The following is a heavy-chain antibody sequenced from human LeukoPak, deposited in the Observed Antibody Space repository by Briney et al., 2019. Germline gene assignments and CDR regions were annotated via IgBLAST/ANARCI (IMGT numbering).Heavy chain of an antibody. CDR1: GYSFTSYW. J-gene: IGHJ6*03. V-gene: IGHV5-51*01. D-gene: IGHD3-3*01. CDR2: IYPGDSDT. CDR3: ARHVSTYYDFWSGYLNYYYYYMDV. Sequence: GESLKISCKGSGYSFTSYWIGWVRQMPGKGLEWMGIIYPGDSDTRYSPSFQGQATISADKSISTAYLQWSSLKASDTAMYYCARHVSTYYDFWSGYLNYYYYYMDVWSKGTTVTVSS.